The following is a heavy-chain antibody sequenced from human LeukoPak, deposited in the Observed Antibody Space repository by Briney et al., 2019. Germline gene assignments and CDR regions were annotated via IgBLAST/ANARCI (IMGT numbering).Heavy chain of an antibody. CDR1: GGSFSGYY. J-gene: IGHJ1*01. V-gene: IGHV4-34*01. D-gene: IGHD6-13*01. CDR2: ISHSGST. Sequence: PSETLSLTCAVYGGSFSGYYRSWIRQPLGKGLEWIGEISHSGSTNYNPSLKSRVTISVDTSKNQFSLKLSSVTAADTAVYYCARGLIAERLQHWGQGTLVTVSS. CDR3: ARGLIAERLQH.